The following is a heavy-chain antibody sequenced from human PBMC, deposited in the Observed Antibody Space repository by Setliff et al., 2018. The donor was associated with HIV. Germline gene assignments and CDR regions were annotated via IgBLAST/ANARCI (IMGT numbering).Heavy chain of an antibody. V-gene: IGHV4-61*09. CDR2: IYTSGST. Sequence: PSETLSLTCTVSGGSISSGSYYWSWIRQPAGKGLEWIGHIYTSGSTNYNPSLKSRVTISVHTSKNQFSLKLSSVTAADTAVYYCARPYSSSSYYYYHMDVWGKGTAVTVSS. CDR1: GGSISSGSYY. J-gene: IGHJ6*03. D-gene: IGHD6-6*01. CDR3: ARPYSSSSYYYYHMDV.